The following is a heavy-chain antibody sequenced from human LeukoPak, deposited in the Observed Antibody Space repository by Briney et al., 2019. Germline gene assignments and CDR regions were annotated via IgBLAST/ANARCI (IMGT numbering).Heavy chain of an antibody. CDR3: ATIPPVGGYWFDP. J-gene: IGHJ5*02. V-gene: IGHV1-2*02. CDR1: GYTFTDYY. CDR2: INPNGGGT. D-gene: IGHD1-26*01. Sequence: GASVKVSCKASGYTFTDYYMQWMRQAPGQGLEWMGWINPNGGGTGYAQKFQGRVTMTRDTSINTAYMELFSLRSDDTAVYYCATIPPVGGYWFDPWGQGTLVTVSS.